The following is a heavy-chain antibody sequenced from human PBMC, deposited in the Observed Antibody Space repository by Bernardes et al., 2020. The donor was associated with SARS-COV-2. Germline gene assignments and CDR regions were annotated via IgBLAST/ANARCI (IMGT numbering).Heavy chain of an antibody. V-gene: IGHV4-34*01. J-gene: IGHJ4*02. CDR3: ARGASGVDMILVVIGFSYYFDS. Sequence: TMSISCAVYGGSLSDYSWSWIRQAPGTGLEWIGEITQSGSTKYNPSLRRRVTVSLDTSKNQVSLKLSSVTAADTAVYYCARGASGVDMILVVIGFSYYFDSWGQGTPVTVSS. CDR2: ITQSGST. D-gene: IGHD3-22*01. CDR1: GGSLSDYS.